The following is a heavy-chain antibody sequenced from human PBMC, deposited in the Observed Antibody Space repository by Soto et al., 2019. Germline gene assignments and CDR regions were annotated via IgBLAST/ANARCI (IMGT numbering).Heavy chain of an antibody. Sequence: QVQLQESGPGLVKPSQTLSLTCTVSGGSIRSGGYYWSWIRQHPGKGLEWIGYIYYSGSTYYNPSPKSRVTISVDTSKNQFSLRLSSVTAADTAVYYCASISDGSWYRFDSWGQGTLVTVSS. J-gene: IGHJ4*02. CDR1: GGSIRSGGYY. CDR3: ASISDGSWYRFDS. V-gene: IGHV4-31*03. CDR2: IYYSGST. D-gene: IGHD6-13*01.